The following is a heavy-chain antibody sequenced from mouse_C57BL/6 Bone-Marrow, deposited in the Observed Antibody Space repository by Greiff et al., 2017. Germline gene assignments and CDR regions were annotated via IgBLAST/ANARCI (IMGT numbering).Heavy chain of an antibody. CDR1: GYAFSSYW. CDR3: ARKPDYDCDGYCAMGD. CDR2: IYPGDGDT. Sequence: QVQLQQSGAELVKPGASVKISCKASGYAFSSYWMNWVKQRPGKGLEWIGQIYPGDGDTNYNGKFKGKATLTADKSSSTAYMQLSSLTSEDSAVYFFARKPDYDCDGYCAMGDWGHGTSVTVAS. D-gene: IGHD2-4*01. J-gene: IGHJ4*01. V-gene: IGHV1-80*01.